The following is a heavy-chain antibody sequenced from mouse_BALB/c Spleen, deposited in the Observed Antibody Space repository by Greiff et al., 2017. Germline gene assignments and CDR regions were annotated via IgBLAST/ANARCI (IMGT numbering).Heavy chain of an antibody. V-gene: IGHV10-1*02. CDR1: GFTFNTYA. D-gene: IGHD1-1*01. CDR2: IRSKSNNYAT. J-gene: IGHJ4*01. CDR3: VRVLRYQGYAMDY. Sequence: EVKLVESGGGLVQPKGSLKLSCAASGFTFNTYAMNWVRQAPGKGLEWVARIRSKSNNYATYYADSVKDRFTISRDDSQSMLYLQMNNLKTEDTAMYYCVRVLRYQGYAMDYWGQGTSVTVSS.